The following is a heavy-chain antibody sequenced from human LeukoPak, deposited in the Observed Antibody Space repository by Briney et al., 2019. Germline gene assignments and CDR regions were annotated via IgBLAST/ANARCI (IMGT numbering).Heavy chain of an antibody. Sequence: GGSLRLSCAASGFTFSSYSMNWVRQAPGKGLEWVSYISSSSSTIYYADSVKGRFTISRDNSKNTLYLQMNSLRAEDTAVYYCAKWELGDGYWGQGTLVTVSS. CDR1: GFTFSSYS. CDR3: AKWELGDGY. J-gene: IGHJ4*02. D-gene: IGHD1-26*01. CDR2: ISSSSSTI. V-gene: IGHV3-48*01.